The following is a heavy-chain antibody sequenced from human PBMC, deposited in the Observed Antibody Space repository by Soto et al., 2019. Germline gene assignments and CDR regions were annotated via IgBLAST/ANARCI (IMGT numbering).Heavy chain of an antibody. D-gene: IGHD6-19*01. J-gene: IGHJ3*02. CDR1: GFTFSSYA. CDR3: ARDPIIAVAGTLSYGAFDI. CDR2: ISYDGSNK. Sequence: QVQLVESGGGVVQPGRSLRLSCAASGFTFSSYAMHWVRQAPGKGLEWVAVISYDGSNKYYAGSVKGRFTISRDNSKNTLYLQMNSLRAEDTAVYYCARDPIIAVAGTLSYGAFDIWGQGTMVTVSS. V-gene: IGHV3-30-3*01.